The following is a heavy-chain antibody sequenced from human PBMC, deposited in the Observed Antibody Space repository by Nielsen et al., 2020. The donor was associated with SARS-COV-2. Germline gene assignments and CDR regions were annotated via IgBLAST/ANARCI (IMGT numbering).Heavy chain of an antibody. CDR1: GGSFSGYY. D-gene: IGHD1-1*01. V-gene: IGHV4-34*01. CDR2: IYHSGST. Sequence: SQTLSLTCAVYGGSFSGYYWSWIRQPPGKGLEWIGEIYHSGSTNYNPSLKSRVTISVDKSKNQFSLKLSSVTAADTAVYYCATNFPGTTVDYWGQGTLVTVSS. J-gene: IGHJ4*02. CDR3: ATNFPGTTVDY.